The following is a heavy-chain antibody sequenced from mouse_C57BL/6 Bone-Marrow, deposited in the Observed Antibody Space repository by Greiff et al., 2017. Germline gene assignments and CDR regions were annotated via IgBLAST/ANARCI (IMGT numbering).Heavy chain of an antibody. Sequence: EVQVVESGAELVRPGASVKLSCTASGFTIKDDYMHWVKQRPEQGLEWIGLIDPENGDTEYASKFQGKATITADTSSNTAYLQLSSLTSEDTAVYYCTSDYDGYPFDYWGQGTTLTVSS. CDR2: IDPENGDT. J-gene: IGHJ2*01. V-gene: IGHV14-4*01. CDR3: TSDYDGYPFDY. D-gene: IGHD2-3*01. CDR1: GFTIKDDY.